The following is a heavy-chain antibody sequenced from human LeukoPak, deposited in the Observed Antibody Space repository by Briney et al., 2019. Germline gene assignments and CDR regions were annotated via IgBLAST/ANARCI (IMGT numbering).Heavy chain of an antibody. CDR3: ARGPRYSFY. V-gene: IGHV3-53*01. J-gene: IGHJ4*02. CDR1: GFIVSHNY. CDR2: IYIGGTT. D-gene: IGHD6-13*01. Sequence: GGPLRLSCAASGFIVSHNYMTWVRQAPGKGLEWISVIYIGGTTYYADSVKGRFTISRDQANNTLYLQMNTLRDEDTAVYYCARGPRYSFYWGQGTLVSVSS.